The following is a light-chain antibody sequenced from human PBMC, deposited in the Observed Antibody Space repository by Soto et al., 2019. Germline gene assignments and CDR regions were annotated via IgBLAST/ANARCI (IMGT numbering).Light chain of an antibody. J-gene: IGKJ3*01. CDR1: QSISTY. CDR3: QQSYRTAFT. V-gene: IGKV1-39*01. Sequence: DSQMTQSPSSLSASIGERVTITCRASQSISTYLNWYQQKAVKAPKVMIHAASSLQSGVPSRFSGCGSGTDFTLYISSLQPEDFGIYYCQQSYRTAFTLALGTKVDIK. CDR2: AAS.